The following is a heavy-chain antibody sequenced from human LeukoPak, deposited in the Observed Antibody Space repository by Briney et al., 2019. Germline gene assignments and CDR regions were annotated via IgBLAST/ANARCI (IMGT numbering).Heavy chain of an antibody. CDR1: GYTFTSYY. CDR2: INPSGGST. CDR3: AITAYSSGPIGAFDI. Sequence: ASVKVSCKASGYTFTSYYMHWVRQAPGQGLEWMGIINPSGGSTSYAQKFQGRVTMTRDTSTSTVYMELSSLRSEDTAVYYCAITAYSSGPIGAFDIWGQGTMVTVSS. D-gene: IGHD6-19*01. V-gene: IGHV1-46*01. J-gene: IGHJ3*02.